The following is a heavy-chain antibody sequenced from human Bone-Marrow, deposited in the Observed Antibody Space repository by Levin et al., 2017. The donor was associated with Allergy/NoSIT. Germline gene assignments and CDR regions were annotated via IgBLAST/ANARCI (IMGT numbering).Heavy chain of an antibody. CDR3: AKERGNGDWYYDY. Sequence: ASVKVSCKASGYTFTGYYMHWVRQAPGQGLEWMGRINPNSGVTGFAQKFQGRVTMARDTSSSTAYMELTSLRSDDTAVYYCAKERGNGDWYYDYWGQGTLVTVSS. J-gene: IGHJ4*02. V-gene: IGHV1-2*06. CDR2: INPNSGVT. D-gene: IGHD2-21*02. CDR1: GYTFTGYY.